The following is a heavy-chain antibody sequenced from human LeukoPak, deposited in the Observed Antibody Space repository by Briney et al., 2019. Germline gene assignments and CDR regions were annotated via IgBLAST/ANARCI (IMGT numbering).Heavy chain of an antibody. D-gene: IGHD2-21*01. J-gene: IGHJ4*02. V-gene: IGHV3-23*01. CDR2: IYENGGTT. Sequence: GGSLRLSCVGSGFTFRSHAMSRVRQAPEKGLEFVSGIYENGGTTYYADSVKGRFSISRDNSKNALYLQMDSLRGEDTAVYYCAKDFRIGYSAHFDYWGQGALVTVSS. CDR1: GFTFRSHA. CDR3: AKDFRIGYSAHFDY.